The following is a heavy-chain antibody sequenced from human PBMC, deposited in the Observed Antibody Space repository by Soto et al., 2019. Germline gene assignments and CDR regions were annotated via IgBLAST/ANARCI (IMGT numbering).Heavy chain of an antibody. CDR2: IYYSGST. D-gene: IGHD3-10*01. CDR3: ARRGFFDY. J-gene: IGHJ4*02. V-gene: IGHV4-59*01. Sequence: PSETLSLTCTVSGGSISSYYLSWIRQPPGKGLEWIGFIYYSGSTNYNPSLKSRVTISVDTSKNQFSLRLSSVTAADTAVYYCARRGFFDYWGQGALVTVSS. CDR1: GGSISSYY.